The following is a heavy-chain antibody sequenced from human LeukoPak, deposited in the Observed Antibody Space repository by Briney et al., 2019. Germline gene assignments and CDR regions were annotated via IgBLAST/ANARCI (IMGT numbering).Heavy chain of an antibody. CDR3: ARDFAGIAVFDI. CDR1: GFTFSSYE. D-gene: IGHD6-19*01. CDR2: ISSSGSTI. V-gene: IGHV3-48*03. Sequence: GGSLRLSCAASGFTFSSYEMNWVRQAPGKGLEWVSYISSSGSTIYYADSLKGRFTISRDNAKNSLYLQMNSLRAEDTAVYYCARDFAGIAVFDIWGQGTMVTVSS. J-gene: IGHJ3*02.